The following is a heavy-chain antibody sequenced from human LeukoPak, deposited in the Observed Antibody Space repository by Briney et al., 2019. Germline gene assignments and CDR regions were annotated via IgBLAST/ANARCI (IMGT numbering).Heavy chain of an antibody. Sequence: SETLSLTCTVSGGSISSYCWSWIRQPPGKGLEWIGSIYHSGSTYYNPSLKSRVTISVDTSKNQFSLKLSSVTAADTAVYYCARDQGGDYYDSSGLMGGFDYWGQGTLVTVSS. J-gene: IGHJ4*02. CDR2: IYHSGST. D-gene: IGHD3-22*01. V-gene: IGHV4-38-2*02. CDR3: ARDQGGDYYDSSGLMGGFDY. CDR1: GGSISSYC.